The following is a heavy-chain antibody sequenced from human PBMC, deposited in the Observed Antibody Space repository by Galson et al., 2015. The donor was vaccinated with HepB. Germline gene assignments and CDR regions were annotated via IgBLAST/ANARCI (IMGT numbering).Heavy chain of an antibody. CDR3: VSGSGSQHFDY. CDR2: IDPSDSYT. CDR1: GSSFTNYW. Sequence: QSGAEVKKPGESLRISCKGSGSSFTNYWIAWVRQMPGKGLEWMGRIDPSDSYTNYSPSFQGHVTISADKSISTAYLQWSSLKASDTAMYYCVSGSGSQHFDYWGQGTLVTVSS. J-gene: IGHJ4*02. V-gene: IGHV5-10-1*01. D-gene: IGHD1-26*01.